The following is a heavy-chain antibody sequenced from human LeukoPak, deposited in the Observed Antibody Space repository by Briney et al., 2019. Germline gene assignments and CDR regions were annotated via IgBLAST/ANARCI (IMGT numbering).Heavy chain of an antibody. D-gene: IGHD3-22*01. V-gene: IGHV4-39*01. CDR3: ARLMTYYDSSGYPSPGGFDY. CDR1: GGSISSSSYY. Sequence: PSETLSLTCTVSGGSISSSSYYWGWIPQPPGKGLEWFGRTYFVGSTYYNPSLKSRVTISVDTSKNQFSLKLSSVTAADTAVYYCARLMTYYDSSGYPSPGGFDYWGQGTLVTVSS. J-gene: IGHJ4*02. CDR2: TYFVGST.